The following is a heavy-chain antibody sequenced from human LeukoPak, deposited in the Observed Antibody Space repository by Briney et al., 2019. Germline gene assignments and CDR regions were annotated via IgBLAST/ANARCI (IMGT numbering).Heavy chain of an antibody. CDR3: AADLSNPRMGASYLDS. Sequence: SVKVSCKAPGFTSTNFAVQWVRQARGQRLEWIGWIIVGSGATKCAQDFQERVTITRDLSTSTLYMELRSLTSEDTAVYYCAADLSNPRMGASYLDSWGQGTLVTVSS. D-gene: IGHD3-16*01. CDR2: IIVGSGAT. J-gene: IGHJ4*02. CDR1: GFTSTNFA. V-gene: IGHV1-58*01.